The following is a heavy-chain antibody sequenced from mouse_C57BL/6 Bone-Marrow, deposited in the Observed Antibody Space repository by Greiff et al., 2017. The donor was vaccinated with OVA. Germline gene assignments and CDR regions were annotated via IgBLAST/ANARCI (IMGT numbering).Heavy chain of an antibody. CDR2: IDPSDSYT. CDR1: GYTFTSYW. V-gene: IGHV1-69*01. CDR3: ARSDGSSYGYFDY. D-gene: IGHD1-1*01. J-gene: IGHJ2*01. Sequence: QVQLQQSGAELVMPGASVKLSCKASGYTFTSYWMHWVKQRPGQGLEWIGEIDPSDSYTNYNQKFKGKSTLTVDKSSSTAYMQLSSLTSEDSAVYYCARSDGSSYGYFDYWGQGTTLTVSS.